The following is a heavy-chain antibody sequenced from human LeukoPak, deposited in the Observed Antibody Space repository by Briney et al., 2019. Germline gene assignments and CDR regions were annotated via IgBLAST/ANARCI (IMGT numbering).Heavy chain of an antibody. Sequence: SVKVTCKASGGTFSSYAISWVRQAPGQGLEWMGGIIPIFGTANYAQKFQGRVTITADESTSTAYMELSSLRSEDTAVYYCARSEERDGPTGLDYWGQGTLVTVSS. D-gene: IGHD1-1*01. CDR2: IIPIFGTA. V-gene: IGHV1-69*13. CDR1: GGTFSSYA. J-gene: IGHJ4*02. CDR3: ARSEERDGPTGLDY.